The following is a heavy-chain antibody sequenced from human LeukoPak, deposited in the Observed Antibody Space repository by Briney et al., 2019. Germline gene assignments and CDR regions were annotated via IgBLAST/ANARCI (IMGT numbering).Heavy chain of an antibody. Sequence: GGSLRLSCAASGFTFSNAWMSWVRQAPGKGLEWVGRIKSKTDGGTTDYAAPVKGRFTISRDDSKNTLYLQMNSLKTEDTAVYYCTKEGRIKRCSSTSCYQGNWFDPWGQGTLVTVSS. J-gene: IGHJ5*02. D-gene: IGHD2-2*01. CDR3: TKEGRIKRCSSTSCYQGNWFDP. CDR1: GFTFSNAW. V-gene: IGHV3-15*01. CDR2: IKSKTDGGTT.